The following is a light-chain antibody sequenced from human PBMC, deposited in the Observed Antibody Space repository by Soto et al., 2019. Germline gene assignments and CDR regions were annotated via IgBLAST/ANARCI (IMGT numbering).Light chain of an antibody. CDR3: QQYGSSPPTWT. CDR2: GAS. V-gene: IGKV3-20*01. CDR1: QSVSINY. Sequence: EIVLTQSPGTLSLSPGERATLSCRASQSVSINYLAWYQQKPGQAPRLLIYGASSRATGIPDRFSGSGSGTDFTLTISRLETEDFAVYYCQQYGSSPPTWTFGQGTKVEIK. J-gene: IGKJ1*01.